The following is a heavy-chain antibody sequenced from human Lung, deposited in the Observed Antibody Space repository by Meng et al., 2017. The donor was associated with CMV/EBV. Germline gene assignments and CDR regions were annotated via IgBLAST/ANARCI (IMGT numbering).Heavy chain of an antibody. V-gene: IGHV4-38-2*02. CDR2: VSHSGSP. D-gene: IGHD2-2*02. CDR1: DYSISSGHY. Sequence: SXTXSLXCTVSDYSISSGHYWGWIRQHPGKGLEWIGSVSHSGSPYYNPSLMRRATTSFATSKNQFSLKLRSVTAADTAVYYWARGDPRRSGSSTSGYRGFYRFDPXGQGXLVTVSS. J-gene: IGHJ5*02. CDR3: ARGDPRRSGSSTSGYRGFYRFDP.